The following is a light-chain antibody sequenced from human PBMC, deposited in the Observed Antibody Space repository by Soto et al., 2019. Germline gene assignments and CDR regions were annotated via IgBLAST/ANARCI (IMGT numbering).Light chain of an antibody. CDR3: QHYVTSLTT. CDR2: GAS. CDR1: QSVTSNY. J-gene: IGKJ1*01. Sequence: EIVLTQSPGTLSLSPGERATLSCGASQSVTSNYLAWYQQKPGQAPRLLIFGASIRVTGIPDRFIGSGSGTHFTLTISRLEPEDSSVYYCQHYVTSLTTFGQGTKGDSK. V-gene: IGKV3-20*01.